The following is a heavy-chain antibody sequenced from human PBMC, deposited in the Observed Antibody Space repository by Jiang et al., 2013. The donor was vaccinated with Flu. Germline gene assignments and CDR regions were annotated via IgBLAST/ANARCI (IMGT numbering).Heavy chain of an antibody. D-gene: IGHD4-17*01. V-gene: IGHV4-4*02. CDR3: ARVEGHTVTTTAIDY. CDR2: IYYSGST. J-gene: IGHJ4*02. CDR1: GGSISSSNW. Sequence: GSGLVKPSGTLSLTCAVSGGSISSSNWWSWVRQPPGKGLEWIGEIYYSGSTNYNPSLKSRVTISVDKSKNQFSLKLSSVTAADTAVYYCARVEGHTVTTTAIDYWGQGTLVTVSS.